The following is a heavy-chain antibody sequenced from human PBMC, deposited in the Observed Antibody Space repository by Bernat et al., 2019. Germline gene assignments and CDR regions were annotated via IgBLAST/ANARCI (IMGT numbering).Heavy chain of an antibody. D-gene: IGHD1/OR15-1a*01. CDR2: LSDDGSNK. J-gene: IGHJ6*02. V-gene: IGHV3-30*18. CDR3: TKDRRVWNNYYGMDV. CDR1: GFTFSSYG. Sequence: QVQLVESGGGVVQPGRSLRLSCAASGFTFSSYGMHWVRQAPGKGLEWVAVLSDDGSNKYYADSVKGRFSISRDNSKNTLYLQMNSLRAEDTAVYYCTKDRRVWNNYYGMDVWGQGTTVTVSS.